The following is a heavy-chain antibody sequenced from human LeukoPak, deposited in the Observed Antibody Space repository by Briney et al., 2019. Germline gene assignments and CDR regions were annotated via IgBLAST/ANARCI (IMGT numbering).Heavy chain of an antibody. D-gene: IGHD6-19*01. CDR1: GLSFDDYD. CDR2: INGDGDST. CDR3: HTILSGWSHY. Sequence: GGSLRLACAASGLSFDDYDMHWVRQAPGKGLEWVSLINGDGDSTFYSDSVKGRFTISRDNSKNSLYLRMNSLRTEDTGLYYCHTILSGWSHYWGQGTLVTVSS. V-gene: IGHV3-43*02. J-gene: IGHJ4*02.